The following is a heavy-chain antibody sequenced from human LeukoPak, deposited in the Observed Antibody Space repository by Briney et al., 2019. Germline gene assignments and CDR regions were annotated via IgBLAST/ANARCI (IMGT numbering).Heavy chain of an antibody. Sequence: SETLSLTCAVYGGSFSGYYWSWIRQPPGKGLEWIGEINHSGSTNYNPSLKSRVTISVDTSKNQFSLKLSSVTAVDTAVYYCARGFRYSSSWYGRYNWFDPWGQGTLVTVSS. CDR2: INHSGST. CDR1: GGSFSGYY. D-gene: IGHD6-13*01. J-gene: IGHJ5*02. CDR3: ARGFRYSSSWYGRYNWFDP. V-gene: IGHV4-34*01.